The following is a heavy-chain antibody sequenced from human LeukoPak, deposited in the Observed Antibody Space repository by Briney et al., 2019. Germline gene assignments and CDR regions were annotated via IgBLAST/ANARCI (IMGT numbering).Heavy chain of an antibody. J-gene: IGHJ4*02. V-gene: IGHV3-21*01. D-gene: IGHD3-10*01. CDR2: ISSSSIYI. CDR3: ARRMVRGVISPLGY. Sequence: GGSLRLSCAASGFTFSTYSMNWVRQAPGKGLEWVSSISSSSIYIYYADSVKGRFTISRDNAKNSLYLQMNSLRAEDTAVYYCARRMVRGVISPLGYWGQGTLVTVSS. CDR1: GFTFSTYS.